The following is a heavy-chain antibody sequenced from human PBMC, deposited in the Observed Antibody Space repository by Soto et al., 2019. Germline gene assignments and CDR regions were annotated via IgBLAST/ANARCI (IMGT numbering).Heavy chain of an antibody. V-gene: IGHV1-69*01. J-gene: IGHJ4*02. Sequence: GAPVKVSCKASGGTFSSYAISWVRQAPGQGLEWMGGIIPIFGTANYAQKFQGRVTITADESTSTAYMELSSLRSEDTAVYYCARDLDSSGYYGGYWRQGTLVTVSS. CDR1: GGTFSSYA. CDR2: IIPIFGTA. CDR3: ARDLDSSGYYGGY. D-gene: IGHD3-22*01.